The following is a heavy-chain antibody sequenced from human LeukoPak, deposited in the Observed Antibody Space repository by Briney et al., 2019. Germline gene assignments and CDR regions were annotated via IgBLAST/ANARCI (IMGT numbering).Heavy chain of an antibody. CDR3: AKRRRDISSGYYSDY. CDR2: ISGSGGST. D-gene: IGHD3-22*01. Sequence: PGGSLRLSCAASGFTFSSYAMSWVRQAPGKGLEWVSAISGSGGSTYYADSVKGRFTISRDNSKNTLYLQMNSLRAEDTAVYYCAKRRRDISSGYYSDYWGQGTLVTVSS. CDR1: GFTFSSYA. V-gene: IGHV3-23*01. J-gene: IGHJ4*02.